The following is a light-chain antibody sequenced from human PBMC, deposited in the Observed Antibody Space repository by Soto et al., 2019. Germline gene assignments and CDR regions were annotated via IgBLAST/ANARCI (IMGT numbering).Light chain of an antibody. CDR1: ESITNR. CDR2: DAY. J-gene: IGKJ1*01. V-gene: IGKV1-5*01. CDR3: QHYGGMLA. Sequence: DIHMTQSPSPLSASVGDRVTITCRASESITNRLAWYQQKPGKAPKVLIYDAYFMESGVPSRFSGTGYGTEFILTINYLQPEDFATYCCQHYGGMLAFGEGTKVEIK.